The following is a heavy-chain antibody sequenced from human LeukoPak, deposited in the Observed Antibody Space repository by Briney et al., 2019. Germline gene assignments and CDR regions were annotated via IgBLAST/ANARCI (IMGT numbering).Heavy chain of an antibody. V-gene: IGHV3-21*01. CDR3: ARDLWSPVDF. D-gene: IGHD2-21*01. J-gene: IGHJ4*02. Sequence: GGSLRLSCAASGFTFSSYNMNWVRQAPGKGLEWVSCISSSSIYIYYADSVKGRFTISRDNAKNSLYLQMNSRRAEETAVYYCARDLWSPVDFWGQGGLVTVSS. CDR1: GFTFSSYN. CDR2: ISSSSIYI.